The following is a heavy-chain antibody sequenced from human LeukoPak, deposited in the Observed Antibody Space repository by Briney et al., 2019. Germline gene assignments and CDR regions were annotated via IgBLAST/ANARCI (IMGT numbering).Heavy chain of an antibody. J-gene: IGHJ1*01. V-gene: IGHV1-8*03. Sequence: GASVKVSCKALGYTFTSYDINWVRQATGQGLEWMGWMNPNSGNTGYAQQFQGRVTITRNTSISTAYMELSRLRSEDTAVYYCARDQYDSSGYYYVGAEYFQHWGQGTLVTVSS. D-gene: IGHD3-22*01. CDR1: GYTFTSYD. CDR3: ARDQYDSSGYYYVGAEYFQH. CDR2: MNPNSGNT.